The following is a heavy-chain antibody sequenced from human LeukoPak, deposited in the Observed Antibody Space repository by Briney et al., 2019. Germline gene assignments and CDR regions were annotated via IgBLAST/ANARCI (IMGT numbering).Heavy chain of an antibody. CDR1: GGSISSSSYY. D-gene: IGHD5-12*01. Sequence: SETLSLTCTVSGGSISSSSYYWGWIRQPPGKGLEWIGSIYYSGSTYYNPSLKSRVTISVDTSKNQFSLKLSSVTAADTAVYYCARDNSGYDATSHYYYYMDVWGKGTTVTVSS. V-gene: IGHV4-39*02. CDR3: ARDNSGYDATSHYYYYMDV. CDR2: IYYSGST. J-gene: IGHJ6*03.